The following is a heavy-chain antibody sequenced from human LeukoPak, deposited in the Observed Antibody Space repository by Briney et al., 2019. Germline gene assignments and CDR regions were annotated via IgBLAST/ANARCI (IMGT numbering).Heavy chain of an antibody. CDR2: IRDDGSNK. J-gene: IGHJ4*02. Sequence: PGGSLRLSCAASGFTFSTYGIHRVRQAPGKGLQWVAFIRDDGSNKYYADSVKGRFTISRDNSKNTLYLQMNSLRAEDTAVYYCAANSVPAAGTEKMFGYWGQGTLVTVSS. V-gene: IGHV3-30*02. D-gene: IGHD6-13*01. CDR3: AANSVPAAGTEKMFGY. CDR1: GFTFSTYG.